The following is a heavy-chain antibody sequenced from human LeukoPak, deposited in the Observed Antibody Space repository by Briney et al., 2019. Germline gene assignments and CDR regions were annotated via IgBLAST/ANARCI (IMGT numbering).Heavy chain of an antibody. CDR1: GFTFTGYY. J-gene: IGHJ3*02. CDR2: INPSGGST. Sequence: ASVKVSCKASGFTFTGYYMHWVRQAPGQGLEWMGIINPSGGSTSYAQKFQGRVTMTRDTSTSTVYMELSSLRSEDTAVYYCARGGSKVYYYDSSGYWGAFDIWGQGTMVTVSS. D-gene: IGHD3-22*01. V-gene: IGHV1-46*01. CDR3: ARGGSKVYYYDSSGYWGAFDI.